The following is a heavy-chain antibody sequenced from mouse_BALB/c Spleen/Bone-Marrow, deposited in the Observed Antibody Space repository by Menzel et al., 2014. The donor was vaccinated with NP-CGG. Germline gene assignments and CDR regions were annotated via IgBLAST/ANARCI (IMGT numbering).Heavy chain of an antibody. D-gene: IGHD2-2*01. Sequence: QVQLKQSGAELVRPGSSVKISCKASGYAFSSYWMTWVKQRPGQGLEWIGQIYPGDGETNYNGKFKGKATLTAYKSSSTAYMQLSGLTSEDSAVYFCAKVTTGFAYWGQGTLVTVSA. CDR1: GYAFSSYW. J-gene: IGHJ3*01. CDR2: IYPGDGET. V-gene: IGHV1-80*01. CDR3: AKVTTGFAY.